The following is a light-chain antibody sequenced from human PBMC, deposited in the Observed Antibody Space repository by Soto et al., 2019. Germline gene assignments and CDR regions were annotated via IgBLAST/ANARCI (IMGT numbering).Light chain of an antibody. J-gene: IGLJ3*02. CDR2: EVA. Sequence: QSALTQPASVSGSLGQSITISCTGTSGDIGIYNFVSWFQQHPAKAPKLLIYEVANRPSAVSHRFSASKSGNTASLTISGLQAEDEADYYCASYTRSDTGVFGGGTKLTVL. CDR3: ASYTRSDTGV. CDR1: SGDIGIYNF. V-gene: IGLV2-14*01.